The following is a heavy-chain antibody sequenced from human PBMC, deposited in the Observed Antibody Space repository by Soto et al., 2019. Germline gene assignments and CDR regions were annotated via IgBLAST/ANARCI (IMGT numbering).Heavy chain of an antibody. D-gene: IGHD2-15*01. Sequence: PSETLSLTCTVSGGSISSYYWSWIRQPPGKGLEWIGYIYYSGSTNYNPSLKSRVTISVDTSKDQFSLKLSSVTAADTAVYSCARVGGRNFYYRGMDVWGQGTTVTVSS. CDR2: IYYSGST. J-gene: IGHJ6*02. V-gene: IGHV4-59*01. CDR1: GGSISSYY. CDR3: ARVGGRNFYYRGMDV.